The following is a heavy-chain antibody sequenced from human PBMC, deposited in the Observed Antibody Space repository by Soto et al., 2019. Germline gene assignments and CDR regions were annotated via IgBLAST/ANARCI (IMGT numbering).Heavy chain of an antibody. D-gene: IGHD1-1*01. J-gene: IGHJ4*02. CDR3: ARDPGTGAALRAYHFDY. Sequence: VASVTVSCKASRYSFTTYARHWERQAAGQRRAWVGWINAGNGDTKYSEKLQGRVTITRDTYANTAYMELSSLSPEDTAVYYCARDPGTGAALRAYHFDYWGQGTLVAVSS. CDR2: INAGNGDT. CDR1: RYSFTTYA. V-gene: IGHV1-3*01.